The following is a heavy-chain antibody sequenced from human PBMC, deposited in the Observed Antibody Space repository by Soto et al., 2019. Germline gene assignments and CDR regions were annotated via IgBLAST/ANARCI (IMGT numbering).Heavy chain of an antibody. J-gene: IGHJ5*02. V-gene: IGHV4-30-2*01. CDR2: IFHGGST. D-gene: IGHD2-2*01. Sequence: SETLSLTCAISGAPITWGGYSWNWIRQPPGKGLEWIGYIFHGGSTYYNPSLRSRVTVSVDRSRTQFSLKMSSVTAADTAVYYCARGRVVVPAAVMFNCLDPWGQGALVTVSS. CDR1: GAPITWGGYS. CDR3: ARGRVVVPAAVMFNCLDP.